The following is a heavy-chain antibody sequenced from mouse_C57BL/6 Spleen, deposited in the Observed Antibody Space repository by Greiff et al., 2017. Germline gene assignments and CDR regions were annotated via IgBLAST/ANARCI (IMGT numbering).Heavy chain of an antibody. V-gene: IGHV1-64*01. J-gene: IGHJ1*03. CDR3: ARPYDYGGSPDWCFDV. D-gene: IGHD1-1*01. Sequence: QVQLQQPGAELVKPGASVKLSCKASGYTFTSYWMHWVKQRPGQGLEWIGMLHPNSGSTNYNEKFKSKATLTVDKSSSTAYMQLSSLTSEDSAVYYCARPYDYGGSPDWCFDVWGTGTTVTVSS. CDR1: GYTFTSYW. CDR2: LHPNSGST.